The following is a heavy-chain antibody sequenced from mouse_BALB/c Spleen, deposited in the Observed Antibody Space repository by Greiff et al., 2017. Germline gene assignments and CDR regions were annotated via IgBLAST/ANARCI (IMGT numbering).Heavy chain of an antibody. CDR3: ARVNYYGSSYGAMDY. CDR1: GFTFSSYA. V-gene: IGHV5-9-4*01. Sequence: DVKLVESGGGLVKPGGSLKLSCAASGFTFSSYAMSWVRQSPEKRLEWVAEISSGGSYTYYPDTVTGRFTISRDNAKNTLYLEMSSLRSEDTAMYYCARVNYYGSSYGAMDYWGQGTSVTVSS. J-gene: IGHJ4*01. CDR2: ISSGGSYT. D-gene: IGHD1-1*01.